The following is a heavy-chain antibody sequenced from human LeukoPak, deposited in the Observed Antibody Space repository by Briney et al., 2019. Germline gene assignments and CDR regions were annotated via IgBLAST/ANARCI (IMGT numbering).Heavy chain of an antibody. J-gene: IGHJ6*03. CDR2: ISSSSRYI. Sequence: GGSLRLSCAASGFTFSSYSMNWVRQAPGKGLEWVSSISSSSRYIYYADSMKGRFTISRDNAKNSLYLQMNSLRAEDTAVYYCAREAYYYYYMDVWGKGTTVTVSS. CDR3: AREAYYYYYMDV. CDR1: GFTFSSYS. V-gene: IGHV3-21*01.